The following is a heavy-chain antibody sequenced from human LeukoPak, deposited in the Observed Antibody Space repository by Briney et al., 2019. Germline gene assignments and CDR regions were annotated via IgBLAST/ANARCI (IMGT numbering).Heavy chain of an antibody. CDR3: ARGSTYFDY. CDR1: GGSFSGYY. Sequence: SETLSLTCAVYGGSFSGYYWSWIRQPPGKGLEWIGEINHSGSTNYNPSLKSRVTMSVDTSKSQFSLKLSSVTAADTAVYYCARGSTYFDYWGQGTLVTVSS. V-gene: IGHV4-34*01. CDR2: INHSGST. J-gene: IGHJ4*02.